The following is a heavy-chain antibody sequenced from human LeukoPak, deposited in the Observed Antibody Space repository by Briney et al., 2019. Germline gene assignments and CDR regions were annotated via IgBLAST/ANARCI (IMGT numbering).Heavy chain of an antibody. CDR1: GGSISSGSYY. V-gene: IGHV4-61*02. J-gene: IGHJ4*02. D-gene: IGHD3-22*01. CDR3: ARINYYDSSVYYPFDY. CDR2: IYTSGST. Sequence: SQTLSLTCTVSGGSISSGSYYWSWIRQPAGKGLEWIGRIYTSGSTNYNPSLKSRVTISVDTSKNQFSLKLSSVTAADTAVYYCARINYYDSSVYYPFDYWGQGTLVTVSS.